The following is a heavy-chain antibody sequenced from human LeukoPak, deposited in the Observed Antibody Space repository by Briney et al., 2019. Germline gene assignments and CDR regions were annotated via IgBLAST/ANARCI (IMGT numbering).Heavy chain of an antibody. CDR2: IYYSGST. CDR1: GGSISSSSYY. J-gene: IGHJ4*02. D-gene: IGHD2-21*01. V-gene: IGHV4-39*02. Sequence: PSETLSLTCTVSGGSISSSSYYWGWIRQPPGKGLEWIGSIYYSGSTYYNPSLKSRVTISVDTSKNQFSLKLSSVTAADTAVYYCARDEIPDYWGQGTLVTVSS. CDR3: ARDEIPDY.